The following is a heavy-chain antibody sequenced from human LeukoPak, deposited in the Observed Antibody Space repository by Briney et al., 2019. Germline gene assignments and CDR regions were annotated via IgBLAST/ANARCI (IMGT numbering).Heavy chain of an antibody. CDR1: GFTLSNAW. Sequence: GGSLRLSCAASGFTLSNAWMSWFRQAQGKGLESVGRIKSKTDGGTTDYAATVKGRFTISRDDAKTSLSLQMNSLRPEDTAVYYCARAGYSSSSGDYWGQGTLVTVSS. J-gene: IGHJ4*02. V-gene: IGHV3-15*01. D-gene: IGHD6-6*01. CDR3: ARAGYSSSSGDY. CDR2: IKSKTDGGTT.